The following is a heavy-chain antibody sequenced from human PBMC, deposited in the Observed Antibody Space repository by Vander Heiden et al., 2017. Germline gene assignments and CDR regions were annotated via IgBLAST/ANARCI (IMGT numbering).Heavy chain of an antibody. CDR3: ARRVVGAPRAFDI. CDR1: GFTFSSYS. CDR2: IGTSSSNI. V-gene: IGHV3-48*01. J-gene: IGHJ3*02. D-gene: IGHD1-26*01. Sequence: EVQLVESGGGLVQPGGSLSLSCAASGFTFSSYSMNWVRQAPGNGLEWVSYIGTSSSNIYYADSVKGRFTISRDNAKNSLYLQMNSLRAEDTAVYYCARRVVGAPRAFDIWGQGTMVTVSS.